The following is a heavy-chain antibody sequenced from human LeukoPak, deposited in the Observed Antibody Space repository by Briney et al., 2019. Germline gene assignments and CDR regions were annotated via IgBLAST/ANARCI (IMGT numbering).Heavy chain of an antibody. J-gene: IGHJ4*02. CDR3: ARDYKYAFDN. Sequence: GGSLRLSCAASGFTFSAYSMNWVRQAPGKGLEWISYIGISSGNTKYADSVKGRFTISGDKAKNSLYLQMNSLRVEDTAGYYCARDYKYAFDNWGQGTLVTVSS. V-gene: IGHV3-48*01. CDR1: GFTFSAYS. D-gene: IGHD5-24*01. CDR2: IGISSGNT.